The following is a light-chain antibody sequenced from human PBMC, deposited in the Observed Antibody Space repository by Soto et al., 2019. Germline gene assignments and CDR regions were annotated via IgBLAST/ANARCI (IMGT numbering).Light chain of an antibody. CDR2: DAS. Sequence: DIQMNQSPSPLSASVGDRVTATCQASQDISNRLNWYQQKPGKAPKMLIYDASSVESGVPSRFSGSGSGTEFTLTISSLQPDDFATYYCQQYNSYRTFGQGTKVDI. V-gene: IGKV1-5*01. J-gene: IGKJ1*01. CDR1: QDISNR. CDR3: QQYNSYRT.